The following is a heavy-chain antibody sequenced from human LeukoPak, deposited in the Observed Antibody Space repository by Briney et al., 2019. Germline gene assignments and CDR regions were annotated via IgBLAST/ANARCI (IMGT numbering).Heavy chain of an antibody. CDR3: AKILNYFDSIYAFDM. CDR1: GFTFSSYA. D-gene: IGHD3-22*01. CDR2: ISGRGGST. Sequence: GGSLRPSCAASGFTFSSYAMSWVRQAPGKGLEWVSAISGRGGSTYYADSVKGRFTISRDNSKNTLYLQMNSLRAEDTAEYYCAKILNYFDSIYAFDMWGQGTMVTVSS. V-gene: IGHV3-23*01. J-gene: IGHJ3*02.